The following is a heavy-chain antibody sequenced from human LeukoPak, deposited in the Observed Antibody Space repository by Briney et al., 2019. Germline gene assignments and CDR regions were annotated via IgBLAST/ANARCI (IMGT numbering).Heavy chain of an antibody. Sequence: ASVKVSCKASGYTFTSYDINWVRQATGQGLEWMGWMNPNSGNTGYAQKFQGRVTMTRNTSIGTAYMELSSLRSEDTAVYYCARGRDFWSGYGFDYWGQGTLVTVSS. D-gene: IGHD3-3*01. CDR1: GYTFTSYD. CDR3: ARGRDFWSGYGFDY. V-gene: IGHV1-8*01. CDR2: MNPNSGNT. J-gene: IGHJ4*02.